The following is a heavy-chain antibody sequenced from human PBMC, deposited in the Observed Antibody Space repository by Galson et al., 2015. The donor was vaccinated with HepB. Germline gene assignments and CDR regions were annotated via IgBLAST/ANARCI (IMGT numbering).Heavy chain of an antibody. CDR1: GFTFSSYW. D-gene: IGHD3-16*01. Sequence: SLRLSCAASGFTFSSYWMSWVRQAPGKGLEWVSGIDWNSGSKGYADSVKGRFTISRDNAKNSLYLQMNSLRPEDTALYYCAKDMSSRGDVVYWGQGTLVTVSS. J-gene: IGHJ4*02. CDR3: AKDMSSRGDVVY. V-gene: IGHV3-9*01. CDR2: IDWNSGSK.